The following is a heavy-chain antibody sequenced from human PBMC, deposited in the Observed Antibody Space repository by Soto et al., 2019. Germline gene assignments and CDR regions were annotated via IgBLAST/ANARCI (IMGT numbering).Heavy chain of an antibody. Sequence: GGVLRLSCSASGFTFSSYAMHWVRQAPGKGLEYFSVISSNGGSTYYADSVKGRFTISRDNSKNTLYLQMSSLRAEDTAVYYCVKAFRPRSYYPGDYWGQGTLVTVSS. CDR2: ISSNGGST. D-gene: IGHD3-10*01. V-gene: IGHV3-64D*08. CDR3: VKAFRPRSYYPGDY. J-gene: IGHJ4*02. CDR1: GFTFSSYA.